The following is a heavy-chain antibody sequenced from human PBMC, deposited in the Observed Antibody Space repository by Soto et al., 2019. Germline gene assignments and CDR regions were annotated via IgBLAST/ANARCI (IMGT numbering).Heavy chain of an antibody. Sequence: SVKVSCKASGYIFTAYSMHWVRQAPGQGLEWVGWFNPNSGDTIYAQKFQGRVTLTGDTSISTAYMELYSLTSDDTAVYYCAREASAVISLDYRGQGTLVTVSS. CDR3: AREASAVISLDY. J-gene: IGHJ4*02. D-gene: IGHD6-19*01. CDR1: GYIFTAYS. V-gene: IGHV1-2*02. CDR2: FNPNSGDT.